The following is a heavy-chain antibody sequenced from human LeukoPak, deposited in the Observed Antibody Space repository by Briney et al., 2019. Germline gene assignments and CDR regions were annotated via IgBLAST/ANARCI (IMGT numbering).Heavy chain of an antibody. D-gene: IGHD6-19*01. Sequence: GGSLRLSCAASGFTVSDNYMSWVRQAPGKGLEWVSVIYSGGSTYYADSVKGRFTISRDNSKNTLYLQMNSLRAEDTAVYYCARPSSGWIDAFDIWGQGTMVTVSS. J-gene: IGHJ3*02. V-gene: IGHV3-66*04. CDR2: IYSGGST. CDR1: GFTVSDNY. CDR3: ARPSSGWIDAFDI.